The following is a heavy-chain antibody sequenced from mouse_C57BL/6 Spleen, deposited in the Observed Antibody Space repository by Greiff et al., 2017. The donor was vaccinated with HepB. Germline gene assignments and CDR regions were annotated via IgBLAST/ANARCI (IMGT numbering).Heavy chain of an antibody. CDR2: IYPGSGNT. J-gene: IGHJ2*01. Sequence: QVQLKESGAELVRPGASVKLSCKASGYTFTDYYINWVKQRPGQGLEWIARIYPGSGNTYYNEKFKGKATLTAEKSSSTAYMQLSSLTSEDSAVYFCARSFTTVVVDYWGQGTTLTVSS. CDR1: GYTFTDYY. D-gene: IGHD1-1*01. V-gene: IGHV1-76*01. CDR3: ARSFTTVVVDY.